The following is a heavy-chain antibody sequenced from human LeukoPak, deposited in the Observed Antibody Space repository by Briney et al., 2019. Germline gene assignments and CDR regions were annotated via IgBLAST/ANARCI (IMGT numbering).Heavy chain of an antibody. V-gene: IGHV5-51*01. CDR2: IYPYDSHT. Sequence: GESLKISCKASGYRFTYYWIAWVSQMPGKGLEWMGIIYPYDSHTRYSPSFQGQVTISADKSISTAYLQWSSLKASDTAMYYCARLPNSGADLTWFDPWGQGTLVTVSS. J-gene: IGHJ5*02. CDR1: GYRFTYYW. CDR3: ARLPNSGADLTWFDP. D-gene: IGHD3-10*01.